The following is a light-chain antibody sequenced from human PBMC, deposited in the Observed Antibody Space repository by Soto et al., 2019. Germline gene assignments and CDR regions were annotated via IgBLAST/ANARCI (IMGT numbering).Light chain of an antibody. Sequence: QSVLTQPPSASGSPGQSVTISCTGTSSDVGAYKYVSWYQQYPGKAPKLMIYEVSKRPSGVPDRFSGSKSGNTASLTVSGLQAEDEADYYCTSYVGSNTWVFGGGTKVTVL. CDR2: EVS. J-gene: IGLJ3*02. V-gene: IGLV2-8*01. CDR1: SSDVGAYKY. CDR3: TSYVGSNTWV.